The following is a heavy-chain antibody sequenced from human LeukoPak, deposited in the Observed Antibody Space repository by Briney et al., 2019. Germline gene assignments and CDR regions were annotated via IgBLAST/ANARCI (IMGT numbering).Heavy chain of an antibody. Sequence: SETLSLTCAVYGGSFSGYYWSWIRQPPGKGLEWIGEINHSGSTKYNPSLKSRVTIDTSKNQFSLKLNSVTAADTAVYYCARASHDYGDYSHFDYWGQGTLVTVSS. CDR1: GGSFSGYY. CDR2: INHSGST. J-gene: IGHJ4*02. D-gene: IGHD4-17*01. V-gene: IGHV4-34*01. CDR3: ARASHDYGDYSHFDY.